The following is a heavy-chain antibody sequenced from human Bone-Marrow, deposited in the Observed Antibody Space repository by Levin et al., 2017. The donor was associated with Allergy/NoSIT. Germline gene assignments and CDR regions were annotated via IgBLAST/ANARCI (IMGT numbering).Heavy chain of an antibody. CDR3: ARDMSKFGVLITDGLDV. Sequence: GGSLRLSCAASGFTFSTYAMHWVRQAPGKGLEWVTIISYDGDNKNYGHFVKGRFTVSRDNSKNMMYLQMNSLRGEDTAVYYCARDMSKFGVLITDGLDVWGQGTTVTVSS. CDR2: ISYDGDNK. V-gene: IGHV3-30*03. CDR1: GFTFSTYA. D-gene: IGHD3-16*01. J-gene: IGHJ6*02.